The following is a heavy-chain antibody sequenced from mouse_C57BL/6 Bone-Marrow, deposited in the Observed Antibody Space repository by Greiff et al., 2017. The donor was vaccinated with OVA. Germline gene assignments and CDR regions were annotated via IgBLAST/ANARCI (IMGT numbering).Heavy chain of an antibody. CDR2: INPNNGGT. CDR1: GYTFTDYN. CDR3: ARRRYTYDGTNFDV. J-gene: IGHJ1*03. D-gene: IGHD2-12*01. V-gene: IGHV1-18*01. Sequence: VQLQQSGPELVKPGASVKIPCKASGYTFTDYNMDWVKQSHGKSLEWIGDINPNNGGTIYNQKFKGKATLTVDKSSSTAYTELSILTSEDTSVYYCARRRYTYDGTNFDVWGTGTTVTVSS.